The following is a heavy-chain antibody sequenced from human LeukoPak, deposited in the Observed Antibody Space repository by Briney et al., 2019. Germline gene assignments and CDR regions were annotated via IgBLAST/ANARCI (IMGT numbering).Heavy chain of an antibody. Sequence: SETLSLTCTVSGGSISSYYWSWIRQPAGKGLEWIGRIYTSGSTNYNPSLKSRVTISVDTSKNQFSLKLSSVTAADTAVYYCARESIAAAKHPGNNWFDPWGQGTLVTVSS. CDR2: IYTSGST. CDR3: ARESIAAAKHPGNNWFDP. J-gene: IGHJ5*02. V-gene: IGHV4-4*07. CDR1: GGSISSYY. D-gene: IGHD6-13*01.